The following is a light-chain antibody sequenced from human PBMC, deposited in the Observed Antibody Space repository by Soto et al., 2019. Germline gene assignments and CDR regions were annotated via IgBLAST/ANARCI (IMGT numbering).Light chain of an antibody. CDR3: AAWDDSLNGWV. Sequence: QSVLTQPPSASGTPGQRVSISCSGSSSNIGSNVVNWYQQLPGTAPKLLIYNNDQRPSGVPDRFSGSKSGTSASLAISGLQSDDETDYFCAAWDDSLNGWVFGGGTKVTVL. CDR2: NND. CDR1: SSNIGSNV. J-gene: IGLJ3*02. V-gene: IGLV1-44*01.